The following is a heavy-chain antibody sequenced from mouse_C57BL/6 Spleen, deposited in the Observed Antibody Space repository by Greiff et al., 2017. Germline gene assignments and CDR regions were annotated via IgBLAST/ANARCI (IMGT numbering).Heavy chain of an antibody. J-gene: IGHJ3*01. CDR2: INPKNGGT. Sequence: EVQLQQSGPELVKPGASVKISCKASGYTFTDYYMNWVKQSHGKSLEWIGDINPKNGGTSYNQKFKGKATLTVDKSSSTAYMELRSLTSEDSAVYYCEYYYWGQGTLVTVSA. CDR3: EYYY. D-gene: IGHD1-1*01. CDR1: GYTFTDYY. V-gene: IGHV1-26*01.